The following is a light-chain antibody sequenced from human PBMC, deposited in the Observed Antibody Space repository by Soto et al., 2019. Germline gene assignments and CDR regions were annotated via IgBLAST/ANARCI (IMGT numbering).Light chain of an antibody. CDR2: DVS. Sequence: QSALTQPASVSASPGQSITISCTGTSSDVGGYNYVSWYQQHPGKAPKLMIYDVSNRPSGVSNRFSGSKSGNTASLTISGLQAEDESDYYCSSYTGSNTLVFGTGTKVTVL. CDR1: SSDVGGYNY. V-gene: IGLV2-14*01. J-gene: IGLJ1*01. CDR3: SSYTGSNTLV.